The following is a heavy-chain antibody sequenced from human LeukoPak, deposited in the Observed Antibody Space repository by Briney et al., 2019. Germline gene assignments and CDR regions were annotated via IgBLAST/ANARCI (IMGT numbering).Heavy chain of an antibody. D-gene: IGHD3-22*01. CDR3: ARDLPHYYKYGDY. V-gene: IGHV1-69*13. CDR2: IIPIFGTA. J-gene: IGHJ4*02. Sequence: GASVKVSCKASGGTFSSYAISWVRQAPGQGLEWMGGIIPIFGTANYAQKFQGRVTITADESTSTAYMELSSLRSEDTAVYYCARDLPHYYKYGDYWGQGTLVTVSS. CDR1: GGTFSSYA.